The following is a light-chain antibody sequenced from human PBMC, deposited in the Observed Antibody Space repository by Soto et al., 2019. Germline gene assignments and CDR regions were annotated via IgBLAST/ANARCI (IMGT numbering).Light chain of an antibody. V-gene: IGKV4-1*01. CDR2: WAS. CDR3: QQCYSIPYT. Sequence: DIVMTQSPDSLAVSLGERATINCKSSQSVLSTSNNKNYLAWYQQKPGQPPKLLFYWASTRESGVPDRFSGSGSGTDFALTISSLQAEDVAVYYCQQCYSIPYTFGQGTKLEIK. CDR1: QSVLSTSNNKNY. J-gene: IGKJ2*01.